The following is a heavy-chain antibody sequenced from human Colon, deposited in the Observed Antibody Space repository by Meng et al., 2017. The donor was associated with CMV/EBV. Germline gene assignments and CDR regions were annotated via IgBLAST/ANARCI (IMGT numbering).Heavy chain of an antibody. V-gene: IGHV4-39*07. J-gene: IGHJ4*02. CDR3: VRVDTMTTCLLDS. D-gene: IGHD4-11*01. CDR2: ISYTGST. Sequence: GSLRLSCTVSGGSFSSTSYHWGWVRQAPGKGLEWFGSISYTGSTYYNPSLESRLTISVDRSKNQFSLRLTTATAADAAVYYCVRVDTMTTCLLDSWGQGTLVTVSS. CDR1: GGSFSSTSYH.